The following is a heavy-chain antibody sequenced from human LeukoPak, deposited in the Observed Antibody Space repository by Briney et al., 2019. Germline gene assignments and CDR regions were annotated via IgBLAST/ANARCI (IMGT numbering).Heavy chain of an antibody. CDR3: ARGLGGASYYMDV. CDR2: VYTSGST. CDR1: GGSFSGYY. J-gene: IGHJ6*03. D-gene: IGHD3/OR15-3a*01. Sequence: SETLSLTCAAYGGSFSGYYWSWIRQPAGKGLEYIGRVYTSGSTNYNPSLRSRVTMSIDTAKNQFSLKLTSVTAADTAMYYCARGLGGASYYMDVWGKGATVTISS. V-gene: IGHV4-59*10.